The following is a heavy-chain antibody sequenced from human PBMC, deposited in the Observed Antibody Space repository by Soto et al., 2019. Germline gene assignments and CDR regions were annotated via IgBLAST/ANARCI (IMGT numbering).Heavy chain of an antibody. CDR2: IIPIFGTA. D-gene: IGHD3-9*01. V-gene: IGHV1-69*06. J-gene: IGHJ6*02. Sequence: GASVKGSCRASGGTFSSYAISWVRQAPGQGLEWMGGIIPIFGTANYAQKFQGRVTITADKATSTAYMELSSLRSEDTAVYYCASHKYYDILTGYSRPLSSGMDVWGQGTTVTVSS. CDR1: GGTFSSYA. CDR3: ASHKYYDILTGYSRPLSSGMDV.